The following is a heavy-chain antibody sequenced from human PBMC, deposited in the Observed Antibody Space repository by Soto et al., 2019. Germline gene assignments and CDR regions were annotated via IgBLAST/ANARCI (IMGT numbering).Heavy chain of an antibody. Sequence: GGSLRLSCAASGFTFSSYGMHWVRQAPCKGLEWVAVISYDGSNKYYADSVKGRFTISRDNSKNTLYLQMNSLRAEDTAVYYCAKDRAYCGGDCYSGLEYAFDIWGQGTMVTVS. CDR2: ISYDGSNK. CDR3: AKDRAYCGGDCYSGLEYAFDI. J-gene: IGHJ3*02. V-gene: IGHV3-30*18. D-gene: IGHD2-21*02. CDR1: GFTFSSYG.